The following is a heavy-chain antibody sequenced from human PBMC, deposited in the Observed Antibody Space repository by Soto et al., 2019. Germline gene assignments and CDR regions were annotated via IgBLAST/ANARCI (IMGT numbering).Heavy chain of an antibody. Sequence: GALRLSCVTSGFTFSRNTMNWVRQAPGKGLEWVASITSSGSYVYYADSVKGRFSASRDNAKNSLSLQMDSLRPDDTAIYFCVKDEGIEAMDVWGQGTTVTVSS. D-gene: IGHD3-3*02. CDR3: VKDEGIEAMDV. CDR2: ITSSGSYV. CDR1: GFTFSRNT. V-gene: IGHV3-21*01. J-gene: IGHJ6*02.